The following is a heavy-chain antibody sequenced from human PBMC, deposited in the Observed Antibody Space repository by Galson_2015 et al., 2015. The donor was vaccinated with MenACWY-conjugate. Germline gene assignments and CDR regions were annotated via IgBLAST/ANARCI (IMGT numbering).Heavy chain of an antibody. CDR2: ISASGGNT. J-gene: IGHJ4*02. Sequence: SLRLSCAASGLTFTNYDMSWVRQAPGKGLEGVAVISASGGNTYYADSVKGRFTISRDNPNNTLYLRIYTLRAEDTAVYYCAKISTSGTFFDYWGQGTLVPVSS. CDR3: AKISTSGTFFDY. V-gene: IGHV3-23*01. D-gene: IGHD3-10*01. CDR1: GLTFTNYD.